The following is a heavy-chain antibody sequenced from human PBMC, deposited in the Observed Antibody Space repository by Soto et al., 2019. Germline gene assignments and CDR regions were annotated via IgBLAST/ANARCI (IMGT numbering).Heavy chain of an antibody. J-gene: IGHJ6*03. Sequence: QVQLVQSGAEVKKPGSSVKVSCKASGGTFSSYTISWVRQAPGQGLEWMGRIIPILGIANYAQKFQGRVTITADKSTSTAYMELCSLRAEDTSVYYCATDHERTEIVGNIYYYYYMDVWGKGTTVTVSS. V-gene: IGHV1-69*02. CDR1: GGTFSSYT. D-gene: IGHD1-26*01. CDR2: IIPILGIA. CDR3: ATDHERTEIVGNIYYYYYMDV.